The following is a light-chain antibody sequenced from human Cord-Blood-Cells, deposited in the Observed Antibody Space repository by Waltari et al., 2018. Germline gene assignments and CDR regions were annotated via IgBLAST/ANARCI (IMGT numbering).Light chain of an antibody. CDR1: QSISSY. V-gene: IGKV1-39*01. CDR2: AAS. J-gene: IGKJ4*01. CDR3: QQSYSTLLT. Sequence: DIQMTKSPSSLSASVGERVTITCRASQSISSYLNWYQQKPGKAPKLLIYAASSLQSGVPSRFSGSGSGTDFTLTISSLQPEDFATYYCQQSYSTLLTFGGGTKVEIK.